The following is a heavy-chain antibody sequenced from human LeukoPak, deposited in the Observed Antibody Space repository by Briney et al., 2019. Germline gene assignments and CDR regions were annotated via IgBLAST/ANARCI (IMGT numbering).Heavy chain of an antibody. CDR3: ARLHYSGSGSYFPPPDY. CDR2: IYYTGNT. D-gene: IGHD3-10*01. V-gene: IGHV4-59*01. Sequence: SETLSLTCSVSGGSISRYYWSWIRQPPGRGLEWIGYIYYTGNTNYNPSLKSRVTISVDTSKNQFSLKLSSVTAADTAVYYCARLHYSGSGSYFPPPDYWGQGALVTVSS. CDR1: GGSISRYY. J-gene: IGHJ4*02.